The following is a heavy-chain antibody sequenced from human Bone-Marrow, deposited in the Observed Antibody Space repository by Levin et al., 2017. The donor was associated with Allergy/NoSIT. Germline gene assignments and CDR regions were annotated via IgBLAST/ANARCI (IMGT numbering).Heavy chain of an antibody. CDR2: KHHTGSS. CDR1: GASVSRGEYF. Sequence: KPSETLSLTCSVSGASVSRGEYFWTWIRQHPGKGLEWIGFKHHTGSSYYNPSLQSRATISLDTSSNQFSLRLTSVTAADTAVYFCARGLAGSGPFYAHMDVWGKGTTVPVSS. D-gene: IGHD2/OR15-2a*01. V-gene: IGHV4-31*03. CDR3: ARGLAGSGPFYAHMDV. J-gene: IGHJ6*03.